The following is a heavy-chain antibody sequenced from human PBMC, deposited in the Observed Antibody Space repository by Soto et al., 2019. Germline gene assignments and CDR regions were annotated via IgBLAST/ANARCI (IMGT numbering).Heavy chain of an antibody. CDR1: GGSISSSNW. V-gene: IGHV4-4*02. J-gene: IGHJ4*02. CDR3: ARTYDILTGYYIGY. D-gene: IGHD3-9*01. CDR2: IYHSGST. Sequence: PSETLSLTCAVSGGSISSSNWWSWVRQPPGKGLEWIGEIYHSGSTNYNPSLKSRVTISVDKSKNQFSLKLSSVTAADTAVYYCARTYDILTGYYIGYWGQGTLVTVSS.